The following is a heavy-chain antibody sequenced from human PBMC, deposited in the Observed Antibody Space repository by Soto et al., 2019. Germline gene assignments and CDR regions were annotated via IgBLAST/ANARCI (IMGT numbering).Heavy chain of an antibody. J-gene: IGHJ6*03. CDR3: ARVKASGSSYYYYYMDV. CDR1: GYTFTSYA. V-gene: IGHV1-3*01. CDR2: INAGNGNT. D-gene: IGHD3-3*01. Sequence: ASVKVSCKASGYTFTSYAMHWVRQAPGQRLEWMGWINAGNGNTKYSQKFQGRVTITRDTSASTAYMELSSLRSEDTAVYYCARVKASGSSYYYYYMDVWGKGTTVTVSS.